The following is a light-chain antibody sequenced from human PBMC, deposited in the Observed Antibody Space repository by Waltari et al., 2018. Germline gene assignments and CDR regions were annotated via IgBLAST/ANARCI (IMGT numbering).Light chain of an antibody. J-gene: IGLJ2*01. CDR3: QSYDTSLSGSRV. Sequence: QSVLTQPPSVSGAPGQRVTISCTGSNSNLGAGYDVQWYQQLPGTAPKPLIYANTTRPAGVPDRFSGSKSGTSASLAITGLQAEDEADYYCQSYDTSLSGSRVFGGGTKLTVL. CDR1: NSNLGAGYD. CDR2: ANT. V-gene: IGLV1-40*01.